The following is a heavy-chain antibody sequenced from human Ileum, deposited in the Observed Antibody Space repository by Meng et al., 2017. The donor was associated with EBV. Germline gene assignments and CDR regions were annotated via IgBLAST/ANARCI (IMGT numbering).Heavy chain of an antibody. D-gene: IGHD2-15*01. J-gene: IGHJ4*02. Sequence: HPLESGPGLVKPSGTLSLTCTVSGTSISSSGYWWGWIRQPPGMGLQSIGNIHYGESAYYDPSLKNRVTISLDTSKNQFSLKLTSVTAADTAIYYCARDHCSGSSGDTCYHQDWGQGTLVTVSS. CDR2: IHYGESA. CDR1: GTSISSSGYW. V-gene: IGHV4-39*07. CDR3: ARDHCSGSSGDTCYHQD.